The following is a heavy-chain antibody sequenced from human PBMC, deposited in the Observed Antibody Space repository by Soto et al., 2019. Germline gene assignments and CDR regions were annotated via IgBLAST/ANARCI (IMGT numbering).Heavy chain of an antibody. V-gene: IGHV1-18*01. CDR3: ARDLYAPYPHLYSSGYNWFDP. CDR1: GYTFTSYG. Sequence: ASVKVSCKASGYTFTSYGISWVRQAPGQGLEWMGWISAYNGNTNYAQKLQGRVTMTTDTSTSTAYMELRSLRSDDTAVYYCARDLYAPYPHLYSSGYNWFDPWGQGTLVTVSS. J-gene: IGHJ5*02. CDR2: ISAYNGNT. D-gene: IGHD6-19*01.